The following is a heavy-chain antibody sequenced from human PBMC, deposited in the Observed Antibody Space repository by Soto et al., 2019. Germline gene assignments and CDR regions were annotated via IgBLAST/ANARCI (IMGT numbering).Heavy chain of an antibody. CDR3: ARHSKLGSGWFDAFDV. CDR2: ISTSSTYT. V-gene: IGHV3-11*06. D-gene: IGHD6-19*01. CDR1: GFTFSDYY. Sequence: HVQLVESGGGLVKPGGSLRLSCAASGFTFSDYYMSWIRQAPGKGLEWVSYISTSSTYTNYADSVRGRFTVSRDNAQNSLFLQMNRLRAEDTAVYYCARHSKLGSGWFDAFDVWGQGTMATVSS. J-gene: IGHJ3*01.